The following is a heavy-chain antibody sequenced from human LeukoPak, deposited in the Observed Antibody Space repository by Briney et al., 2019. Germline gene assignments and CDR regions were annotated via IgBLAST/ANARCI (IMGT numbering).Heavy chain of an antibody. D-gene: IGHD3-16*02. CDR3: AVLLTFGGVIVSYAFDI. Sequence: EASVKVSCKASGYTFTGYYMHWVRQAPGQGLEWMGRINPNSGGTNYAQKFQGRVTMTRDTSISTAYMELSRLRSDDTAVYYCAVLLTFGGVIVSYAFDIWGQGTMVTVSS. CDR2: INPNSGGT. V-gene: IGHV1-2*06. J-gene: IGHJ3*02. CDR1: GYTFTGYY.